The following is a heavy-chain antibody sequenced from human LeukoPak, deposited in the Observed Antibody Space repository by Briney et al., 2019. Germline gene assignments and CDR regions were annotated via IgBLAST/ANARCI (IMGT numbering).Heavy chain of an antibody. V-gene: IGHV1-8*01. D-gene: IGHD3-3*01. Sequence: ASVKVSCKASGYTFTSYDINWVRQATGQGLEWMGWMNPNSGNTGYAQKFQGRVTMTRNTSISTAYMELSSLRSEDTAVYYCARGSYYDFWSGYYNPINYFDYWGQGTLVTVSS. CDR3: ARGSYYDFWSGYYNPINYFDY. CDR2: MNPNSGNT. CDR1: GYTFTSYD. J-gene: IGHJ4*02.